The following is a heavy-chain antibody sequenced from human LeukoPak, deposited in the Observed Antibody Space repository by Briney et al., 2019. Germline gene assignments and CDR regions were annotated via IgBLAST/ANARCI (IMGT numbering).Heavy chain of an antibody. D-gene: IGHD2-21*01. CDR1: GGSIGGYY. Sequence: SETLSLTCTVSGGSIGGYYWTWIRQPPGKGLEWIGYIYYSGSTNYYPSLKSRVTVSVDTSKNQFSLKLSSVTAADTAVYYCAKSDYSTYFDYWGQGTLVTVSS. CDR2: IYYSGST. CDR3: AKSDYSTYFDY. V-gene: IGHV4-59*01. J-gene: IGHJ4*02.